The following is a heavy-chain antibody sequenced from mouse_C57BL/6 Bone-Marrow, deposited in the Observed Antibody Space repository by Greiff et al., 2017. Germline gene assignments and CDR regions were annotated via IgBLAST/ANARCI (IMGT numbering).Heavy chain of an antibody. J-gene: IGHJ4*01. CDR2: ISSGSSTI. CDR3: ARPYLTEAMDY. V-gene: IGHV5-17*01. CDR1: GFTFSDYG. D-gene: IGHD1-1*01. Sequence: DVKLVESGGGLVKPGGSLKLSCAASGFTFSDYGMHWVRQAPEKGLEWVAYISSGSSTIYYADTVKGRFTISRDNAKNTLFLQMTSLRSEDTAMYYCARPYLTEAMDYWGQGTSVTVSS.